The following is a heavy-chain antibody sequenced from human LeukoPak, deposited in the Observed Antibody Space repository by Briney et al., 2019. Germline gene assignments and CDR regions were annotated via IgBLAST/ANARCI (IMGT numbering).Heavy chain of an antibody. CDR1: GYTFISYD. Sequence: ASVKVSCKASGYTFISYDINWVRQDTGQGLEWMGWMNPNSGNTGYAQTFQGRVTMTRNTSISTAYMELSSLRSEETAVYYCARRTRELGYCSGGSCYHDAFDIWGQGTMVTVSS. J-gene: IGHJ3*02. CDR2: MNPNSGNT. CDR3: ARRTRELGYCSGGSCYHDAFDI. D-gene: IGHD2-15*01. V-gene: IGHV1-8*01.